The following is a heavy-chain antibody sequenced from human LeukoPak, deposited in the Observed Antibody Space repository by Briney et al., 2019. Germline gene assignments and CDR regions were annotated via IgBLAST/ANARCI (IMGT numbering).Heavy chain of an antibody. D-gene: IGHD3-22*01. CDR3: ARVAAGYSSGYYFPFDY. V-gene: IGHV4-59*01. CDR1: GGSISSYY. J-gene: IGHJ4*02. CDR2: IYYSGST. Sequence: SETLSLTCTVSGGSISSYYWSWIRQPPGKGLEWIGYIYYSGSTNYNPSLKSRVTIPVDTSKNQFSLKLSSVTAADTAVYYCARVAAGYSSGYYFPFDYWGQGTLVTVSS.